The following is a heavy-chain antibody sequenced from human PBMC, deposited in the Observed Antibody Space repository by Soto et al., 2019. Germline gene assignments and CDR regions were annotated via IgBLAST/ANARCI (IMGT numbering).Heavy chain of an antibody. V-gene: IGHV5-10-1*01. D-gene: IGHD3-10*01. CDR3: ASSSGSRKAGDYYFDY. CDR1: GYSFTSYW. Sequence: EVQLVQSGAEVKKPGESLRISCKGSGYSFTSYWITWVRQMPEKGLEWMGRIDPGDSYTSYSPSFQGHVTVSADRSISTAYLQWSSLKASDTAMYYGASSSGSRKAGDYYFDYWGQGTLVTVSS. J-gene: IGHJ4*02. CDR2: IDPGDSYT.